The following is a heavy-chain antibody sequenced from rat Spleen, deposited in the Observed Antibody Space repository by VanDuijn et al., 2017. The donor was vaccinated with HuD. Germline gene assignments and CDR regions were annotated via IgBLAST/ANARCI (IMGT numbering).Heavy chain of an antibody. V-gene: IGHV5-25*01. J-gene: IGHJ2*01. CDR1: GFTFSNFY. Sequence: EVQLVESGGGLVQPGRSMKLSCAASGFTFSNFYMAWVRQAPKKGLEWVASISYDGGTTYYRDSVKGRFTISRDNAKSTLYLQMDSLRSEDTATYYCARGYTLDYWGQGVMVTVSS. CDR3: ARGYTLDY. D-gene: IGHD1-11*01. CDR2: ISYDGGTT.